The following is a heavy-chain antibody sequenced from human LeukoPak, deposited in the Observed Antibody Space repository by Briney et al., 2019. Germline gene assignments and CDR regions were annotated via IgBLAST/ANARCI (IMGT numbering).Heavy chain of an antibody. V-gene: IGHV3-21*01. Sequence: PGGSLRLSCAASGFTFNTYHMNWVRLPPGKGLEWVSSISSSGTYMYCADSLKGRFTISRDNVKNSLYLQMNSLRAEDTAVYYCARRNHYESKEIDYWGQGTLVTVSS. D-gene: IGHD3-22*01. CDR1: GFTFNTYH. CDR2: ISSSGTYM. J-gene: IGHJ4*02. CDR3: ARRNHYESKEIDY.